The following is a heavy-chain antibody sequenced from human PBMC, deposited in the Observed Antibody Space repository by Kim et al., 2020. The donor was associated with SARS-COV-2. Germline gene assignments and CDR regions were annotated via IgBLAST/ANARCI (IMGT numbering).Heavy chain of an antibody. V-gene: IGHV1-69*13. D-gene: IGHD3-16*02. Sequence: SVKVSCKASGGTFSSYAISWVRQAPGQGLEWMGGIIPIFGTANYAQKFQGRVTITADESTSTAYMELSSLRSEDTAVYYCARANYDYIWGSYRYPDWFDPWGQGTLVTVSS. CDR1: GGTFSSYA. CDR2: IIPIFGTA. CDR3: ARANYDYIWGSYRYPDWFDP. J-gene: IGHJ5*02.